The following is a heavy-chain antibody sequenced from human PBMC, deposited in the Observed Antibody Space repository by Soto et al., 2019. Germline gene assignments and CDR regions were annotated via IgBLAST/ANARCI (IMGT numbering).Heavy chain of an antibody. CDR1: GGSFSGYY. V-gene: IGHV4-34*01. J-gene: IGHJ4*02. D-gene: IGHD1-20*01. CDR2: INHSGST. CDR3: ARGRYNWNY. Sequence: PSETLSLTCAVYGGSFSGYYWSWIRQPPGKGLEWIGEINHSGSTNYNPSLKSRVTISVDTSKNQFSLKLSSVTAADTAVYYCARGRYNWNYWGQGTLVTVPQ.